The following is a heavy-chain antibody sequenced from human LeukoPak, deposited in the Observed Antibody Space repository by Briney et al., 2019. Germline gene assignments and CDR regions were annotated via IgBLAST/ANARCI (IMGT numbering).Heavy chain of an antibody. D-gene: IGHD3-22*01. J-gene: IGHJ4*02. CDR3: AKDKAYYYDSSGYLSDY. CDR1: GFTFSSYG. Sequence: PGGSLRLSCAASGFTFSSYGMHWVRQAPGTGLEGVAFIRYDGSNKYYADSVKGRFTISRDNSKNTLYLQMNSLRVEDTAVYYCAKDKAYYYDSSGYLSDYWGQGTLVTVSS. V-gene: IGHV3-30*02. CDR2: IRYDGSNK.